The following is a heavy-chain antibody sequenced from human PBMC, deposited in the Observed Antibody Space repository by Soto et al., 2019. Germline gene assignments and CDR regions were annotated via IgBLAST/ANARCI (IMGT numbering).Heavy chain of an antibody. Sequence: QVQLVQSGAEVKKPGASVKVSCKTSGYTFTSYAMHWVRKAPGQRLEWMGWINAGNGNTKYSQKFQGRVTITRDTSASTAYMELSSLRSEDTAVYYCAFLTGYSHYYYYGMDVWGQGTTVTVSS. CDR1: GYTFTSYA. D-gene: IGHD3-9*01. V-gene: IGHV1-3*01. J-gene: IGHJ6*02. CDR3: AFLTGYSHYYYYGMDV. CDR2: INAGNGNT.